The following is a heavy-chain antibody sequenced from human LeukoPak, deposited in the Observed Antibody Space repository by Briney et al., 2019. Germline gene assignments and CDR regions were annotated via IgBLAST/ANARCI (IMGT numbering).Heavy chain of an antibody. CDR2: ISGSGGST. J-gene: IGHJ4*02. CDR1: GLTFSSSS. D-gene: IGHD6-19*01. Sequence: QPGRSLRLSCAASGLTFSSSSMSWVRQAPGKGLEWVSVISGSGGSTDYADSVKGRFTISRDNSKNTLYLQMNSLRAEDTAVYYCAKGSGWYVWGQGTLVTVSS. V-gene: IGHV3-23*01. CDR3: AKGSGWYV.